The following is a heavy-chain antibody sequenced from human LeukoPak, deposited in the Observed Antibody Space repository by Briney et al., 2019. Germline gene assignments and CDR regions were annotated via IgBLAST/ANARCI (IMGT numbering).Heavy chain of an antibody. CDR3: AREIPLGNYYGSGSYYPYFDY. CDR1: GFTFSSYW. V-gene: IGHV3-7*03. J-gene: IGHJ4*02. Sequence: GGSLRLSCAASGFTFSSYWMSWVRQAPGKGLEWVANIKQDGREKYYVDSVKGRFTTSRDNAKNSLYLQMNSLRAEDTAVYYCAREIPLGNYYGSGSYYPYFDYWGQGTLVTVSS. CDR2: IKQDGREK. D-gene: IGHD3-10*01.